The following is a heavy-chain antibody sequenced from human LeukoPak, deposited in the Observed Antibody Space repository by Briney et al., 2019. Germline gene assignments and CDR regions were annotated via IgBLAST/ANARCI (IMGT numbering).Heavy chain of an antibody. CDR3: ASGRHTTFDS. Sequence: GGSLRLSCAASGFTFSSYEMNWVRQAPGKGLEWVSYISSSNYIYYADSVKGRFTISRDNAKNSLYLQMNSLRVEDTAVYYCASGRHTTFDSWGQGTLVTVSS. CDR1: GFTFSSYE. J-gene: IGHJ4*02. CDR2: ISSSNYI. V-gene: IGHV3-21*05. D-gene: IGHD1-26*01.